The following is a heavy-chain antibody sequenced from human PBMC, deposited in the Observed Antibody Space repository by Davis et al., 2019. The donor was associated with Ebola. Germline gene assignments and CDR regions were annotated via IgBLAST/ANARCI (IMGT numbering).Heavy chain of an antibody. D-gene: IGHD6-13*01. CDR1: GFTFSDYY. CDR2: ISSSGSTI. Sequence: LKISCAASGFTFSDYYMSWIRQAPGKGLEWVSYISSSGSTIYYADSVKGRFTISRDNAKNSLYLQMNSLRAEDTAVYYCARDPKAAAGKGSNWGQGTLVTVSS. J-gene: IGHJ4*02. V-gene: IGHV3-11*01. CDR3: ARDPKAAAGKGSN.